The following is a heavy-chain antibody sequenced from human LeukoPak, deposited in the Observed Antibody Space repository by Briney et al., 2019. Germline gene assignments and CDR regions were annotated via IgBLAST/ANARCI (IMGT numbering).Heavy chain of an antibody. CDR3: ARSTVPGTRKIDC. CDR2: IYYTGTT. CDR1: GGSISGSTYY. D-gene: IGHD6-19*01. V-gene: IGHV4-39*01. J-gene: IGHJ4*02. Sequence: SETLSLTCTVSGGSISGSTYYWGWIRQPPGKGLEWIANIYYTGTTLYNPSLKSRVTISVDTSENQFSLKLSSVTAADTAVYYCARSTVPGTRKIDCWGQGTLVTVSS.